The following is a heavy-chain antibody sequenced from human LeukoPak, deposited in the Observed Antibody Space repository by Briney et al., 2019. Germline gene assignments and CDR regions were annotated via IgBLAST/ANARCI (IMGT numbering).Heavy chain of an antibody. V-gene: IGHV1-8*02. CDR2: MNPNSGNT. CDR3: ARISNYDWTDY. Sequence: ASVKVSCKASGYTVTSYGISWVRQAPGQGLEWMGWMNPNSGNTGYAQKFQGRVTMTRNTSISTAYMELSSLRSEDTAVYYCARISNYDWTDYWGQGTLVTVSS. J-gene: IGHJ4*02. D-gene: IGHD3-9*01. CDR1: GYTVTSYG.